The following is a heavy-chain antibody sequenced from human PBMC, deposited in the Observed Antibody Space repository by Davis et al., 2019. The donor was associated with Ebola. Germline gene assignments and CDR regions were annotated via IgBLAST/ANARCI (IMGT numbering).Heavy chain of an antibody. J-gene: IGHJ4*02. CDR3: ARDQAAIPVVANHFDD. CDR1: GFTFSSYA. CDR2: ISGSGYST. D-gene: IGHD2-2*02. V-gene: IGHV3-23*01. Sequence: GESLKISCAASGFTFSSYAMTWVRQAPGKGLEWVSTISGSGYSTYYADSVKGRFTISRDNSKNTLYLQMNSLRAEDTGVYYCARDQAAIPVVANHFDDWGQGTLVTVSS.